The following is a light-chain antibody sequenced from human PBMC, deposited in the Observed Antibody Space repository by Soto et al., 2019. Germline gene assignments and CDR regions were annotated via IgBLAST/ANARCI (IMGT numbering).Light chain of an antibody. CDR1: SSDIGSYNF. V-gene: IGLV2-23*01. CDR3: CSYTGTNTII. J-gene: IGLJ2*01. CDR2: EGN. Sequence: QSALTQPASVSGSPGQSITISCTGISSDIGSYNFVSWYQQYPGKAPKVMIYEGNRRPSGVSSRFSGSRSGNTASLTISGLQAEDEADYDCCSYTGTNTIIFGGGTKLTVL.